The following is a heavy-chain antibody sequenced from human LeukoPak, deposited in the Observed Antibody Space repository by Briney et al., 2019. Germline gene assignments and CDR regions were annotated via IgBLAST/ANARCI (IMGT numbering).Heavy chain of an antibody. CDR2: LYYSVST. V-gene: IGHV4-39*01. J-gene: IGHJ5*02. Sequence: SETLSLTCTVSGGSISSSNYYWGWIRQPPGKGLEWIGSLYYSVSTYYNPSLKSRVTISADKSRNQFSLNLSSVTAADTAVYYCARARIAAGGWFDPWGQGTLVTVSS. CDR1: GGSISSSNYY. CDR3: ARARIAAGGWFDP. D-gene: IGHD6-13*01.